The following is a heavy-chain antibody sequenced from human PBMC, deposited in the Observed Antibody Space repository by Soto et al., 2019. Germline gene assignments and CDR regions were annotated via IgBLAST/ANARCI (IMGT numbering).Heavy chain of an antibody. CDR2: INHSGST. D-gene: IGHD4-17*01. CDR1: GGSFSGYY. J-gene: IGHJ6*03. V-gene: IGHV4-34*01. CDR3: ARIPRGGDQLRRGPHGDYVRYDYYYRYV. Sequence: SETVSLTCAVYGGSFSGYYWSWIRQPPGQGLEWIGEINHSGSTNYNPSLKSRVTISVDTSKNQFSLKLSSVTAADTAVYYCARIPRGGDQLRRGPHGDYVRYDYYYRYVWSKGTTVTVSS.